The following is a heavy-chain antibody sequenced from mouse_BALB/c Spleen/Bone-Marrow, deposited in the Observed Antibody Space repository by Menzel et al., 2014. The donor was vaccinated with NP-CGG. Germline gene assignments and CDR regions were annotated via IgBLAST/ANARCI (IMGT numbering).Heavy chain of an antibody. Sequence: VQLQESGAELVKPGASVKLSCKASGYTFTSYWMQWVKQRPGQGLEWIGEINPSNGRINYNEKFKSKATLTVDKPSSTAYMQLSSLTSEDSAVYYCARKYYGSSYVWYFDVWGAGTTVTVSS. D-gene: IGHD1-1*01. CDR1: GYTFTSYW. V-gene: IGHV1S81*02. J-gene: IGHJ1*01. CDR3: ARKYYGSSYVWYFDV. CDR2: INPSNGRI.